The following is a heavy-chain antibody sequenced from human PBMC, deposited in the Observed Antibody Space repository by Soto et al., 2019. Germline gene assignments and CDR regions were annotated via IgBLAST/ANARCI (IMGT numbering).Heavy chain of an antibody. Sequence: ASVKVSCKASGYTFTSYGISWVRQAPGQGLEWMGWISAYNGNTNYAQKLQGRVTMTTDTSTSTAYMELRSLRSDDTAVYYCAITWGSGYYSSTSSYCGGSSFDYWGQGTLVTVSS. D-gene: IGHD2-2*01. V-gene: IGHV1-18*01. J-gene: IGHJ4*02. CDR1: GYTFTSYG. CDR3: AITWGSGYYSSTSSYCGGSSFDY. CDR2: ISAYNGNT.